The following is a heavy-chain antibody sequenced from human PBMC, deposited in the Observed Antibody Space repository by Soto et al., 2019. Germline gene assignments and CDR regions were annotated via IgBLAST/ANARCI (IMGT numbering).Heavy chain of an antibody. CDR1: GFTFSSYA. CDR2: ISGSTGTT. J-gene: IGHJ4*02. Sequence: GGSLRLSCVASGFTFSSYAMSWVRQAPGKGLEWVSVISGSTGTTYYADSVKGRFTISRDNAKNSLYLQMNSLRAEDTAVYYCAREVHCSGGSCYSDTYYFDYWGQGTLVTVSS. V-gene: IGHV3-23*01. CDR3: AREVHCSGGSCYSDTYYFDY. D-gene: IGHD2-15*01.